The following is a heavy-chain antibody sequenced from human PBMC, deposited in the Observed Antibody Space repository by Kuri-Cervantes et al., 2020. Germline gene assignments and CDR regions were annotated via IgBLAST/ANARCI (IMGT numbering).Heavy chain of an antibody. CDR1: GYTFTSYD. V-gene: IGHV1-8*01. CDR3: ARAPNPNRRYNWFDP. Sequence: GGSLRLSCKASGYTFTSYDINWVRQATGQGLEWMGWMNPNSGNTGYAQKFQGRVTMTRNTSISTAYMELSSLRSEDTAVHYCARAPNPNRRYNWFDPWGQGTLVTVSS. J-gene: IGHJ5*02. D-gene: IGHD2/OR15-2a*01. CDR2: MNPNSGNT.